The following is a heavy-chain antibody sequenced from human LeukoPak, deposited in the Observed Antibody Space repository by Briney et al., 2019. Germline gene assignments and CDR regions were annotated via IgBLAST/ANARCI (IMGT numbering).Heavy chain of an antibody. J-gene: IGHJ4*02. V-gene: IGHV3-21*01. Sequence: MSGGSLRLSCAASGFTFSSSTMNWVRQAPGQGLEWVSSISSSSSNTHYADSVKGRFTISRDNAKNSLYLQMNSLRDEDTAVYYCVYGDNRGYWGQGTLVTVSS. D-gene: IGHD4-17*01. CDR2: ISSSSSNT. CDR3: VYGDNRGY. CDR1: GFTFSSST.